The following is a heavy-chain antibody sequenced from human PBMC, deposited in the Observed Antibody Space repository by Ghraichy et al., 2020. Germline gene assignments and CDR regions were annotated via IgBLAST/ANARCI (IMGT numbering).Heavy chain of an antibody. Sequence: SETLSLTCTVSGGSISSYYWSWIRQPPGKGLEWIGYIYYSGSTNYNPSLKSRVTISVDTSKNQFSLKLSSVTAADTAVYYCACSSGWYYPHFAEYFQHWGQGTLVTVSS. CDR2: IYYSGST. J-gene: IGHJ1*01. V-gene: IGHV4-59*01. CDR3: ACSSGWYYPHFAEYFQH. CDR1: GGSISSYY. D-gene: IGHD6-19*01.